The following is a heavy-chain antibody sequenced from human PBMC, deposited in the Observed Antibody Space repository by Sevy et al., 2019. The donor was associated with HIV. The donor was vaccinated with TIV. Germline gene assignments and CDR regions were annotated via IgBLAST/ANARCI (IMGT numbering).Heavy chain of an antibody. D-gene: IGHD3-22*01. Sequence: GGSLRLSCAASGFTFDDYTMHWVRQAPGRGLEWVSLISWDGGSTYYADSVKGRFTISRDNSKNSLYLQMNSLRTEDTALYYCAIQGYYDSSGYYSPFDYWGQRTLVTVSS. J-gene: IGHJ4*02. CDR2: ISWDGGST. V-gene: IGHV3-43*01. CDR3: AIQGYYDSSGYYSPFDY. CDR1: GFTFDDYT.